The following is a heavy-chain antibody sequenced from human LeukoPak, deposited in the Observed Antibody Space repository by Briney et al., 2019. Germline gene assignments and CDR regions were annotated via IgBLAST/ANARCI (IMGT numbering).Heavy chain of an antibody. CDR3: ARXPLGSGEIDWYFDL. V-gene: IGHV4-59*01. D-gene: IGHD1-14*01. CDR2: IYXSGST. CDR1: GXSXXSYY. Sequence: PSETLSLTCTVSGXSXXSYYXXXXXXPPGKGLEWIGYIYXSGSTNYNPSLKSRVTISVDTSKNQFSLKLSSVTAADTAVYYCARXPLGSGEIDWYFDLWGRGTLVTVSS. J-gene: IGHJ2*01.